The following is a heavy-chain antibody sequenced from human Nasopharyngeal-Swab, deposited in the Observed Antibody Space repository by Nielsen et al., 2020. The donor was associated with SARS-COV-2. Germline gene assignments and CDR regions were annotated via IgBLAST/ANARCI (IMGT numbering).Heavy chain of an antibody. Sequence: GESLKISCAASGFTISNSAMSWGRQFPGKGLEWVATITGSGGGTYSADSVKGRFTISRDNLKNTLYLQMSSLRADDTAVYYCAKVYSYFDIWGQGTLVTVSS. CDR3: AKVYSYFDI. V-gene: IGHV3-23*01. J-gene: IGHJ4*02. CDR1: GFTISNSA. CDR2: ITGSGGGT. D-gene: IGHD2-15*01.